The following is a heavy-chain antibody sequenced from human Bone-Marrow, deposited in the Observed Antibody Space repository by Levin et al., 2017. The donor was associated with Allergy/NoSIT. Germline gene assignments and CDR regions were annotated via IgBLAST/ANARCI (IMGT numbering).Heavy chain of an antibody. V-gene: IGHV3-23*01. CDR2: ITDSGDTT. J-gene: IGHJ6*02. CDR1: GFAFTSSA. D-gene: IGHD2/OR15-2a*01. CDR3: AKDYISYDYYGLDV. Sequence: GGSLRLSCAASGFAFTSSAMSWVRQAPGKGLEWVSGITDSGDTTYYADSVKGRFTISRDNFRSTLYLQMNVLRAEDTAVYYCAKDYISYDYYGLDVWGQGTTVTVSS.